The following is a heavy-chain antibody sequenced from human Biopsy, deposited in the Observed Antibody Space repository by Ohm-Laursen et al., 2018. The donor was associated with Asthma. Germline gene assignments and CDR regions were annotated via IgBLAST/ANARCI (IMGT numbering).Heavy chain of an antibody. CDR1: GFTFSDYY. CDR3: ARARSGNYFDY. Sequence: SLRLSCTASGFTFSDYYLSWIRQAPGKGPQWVSYISTGGTTINYADSVKDRFTISRDNAKNSLYLQLNSLRAGDTAVYYCARARSGNYFDYWGQGTLVTVSS. J-gene: IGHJ4*02. D-gene: IGHD5-12*01. V-gene: IGHV3-11*01. CDR2: ISTGGTTI.